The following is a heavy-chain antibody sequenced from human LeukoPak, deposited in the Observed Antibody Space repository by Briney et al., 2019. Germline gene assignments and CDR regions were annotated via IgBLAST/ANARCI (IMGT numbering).Heavy chain of an antibody. D-gene: IGHD3-16*02. Sequence: ASETLSLTCAVYGGSFSGYYWSWIRQPPGKGLEWIGEINHSGSTNYNPSLKSRVTISVDTSKNQFSLKLSSVTAADTAVYYCARGYDYVWGSYPPYYYMDVWGKGTTVTVSS. J-gene: IGHJ6*03. V-gene: IGHV4-34*01. CDR3: ARGYDYVWGSYPPYYYMDV. CDR1: GGSFSGYY. CDR2: INHSGST.